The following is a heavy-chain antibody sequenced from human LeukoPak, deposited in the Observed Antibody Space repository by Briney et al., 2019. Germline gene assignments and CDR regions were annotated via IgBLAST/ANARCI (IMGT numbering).Heavy chain of an antibody. J-gene: IGHJ4*02. CDR2: IYTSGST. CDR1: GGSISSYY. D-gene: IGHD6-13*01. Sequence: SETLSLTRTVSGGSISSYYWSWIRQPAGKGLEWIGRIYTSGSTNYNPSLKSRVTMSVDTSKNQFSLKLSSVTAADTAVYYCAGHSSSWYYFDYWGQGTLVTVSS. CDR3: AGHSSSWYYFDY. V-gene: IGHV4-4*07.